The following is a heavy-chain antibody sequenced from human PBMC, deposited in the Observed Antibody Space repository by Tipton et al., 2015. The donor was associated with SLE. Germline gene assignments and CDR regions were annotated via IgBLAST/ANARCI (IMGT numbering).Heavy chain of an antibody. V-gene: IGHV4-61*09. CDR1: GGSISSSSYY. Sequence: TLSLTCTVSGGSISSSSYYWSWIRQPAGKGLEWIGHIYTSGSTNYNPSLKSRVTISVDTSKNQFSLKLSSVTAADTAVYYCARAPHIAFAFDIWGQGTMVTVSS. J-gene: IGHJ3*02. CDR3: ARAPHIAFAFDI. CDR2: IYTSGST. D-gene: IGHD2-21*01.